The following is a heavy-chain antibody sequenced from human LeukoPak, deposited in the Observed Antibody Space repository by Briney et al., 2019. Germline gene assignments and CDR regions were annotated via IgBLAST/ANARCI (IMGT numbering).Heavy chain of an antibody. CDR1: GYSFTSYW. CDR2: ICPGDSDT. J-gene: IGHJ4*02. D-gene: IGHD3-22*01. V-gene: IGHV5-51*01. CDR3: ARRMDDSSGYYYVGFDY. Sequence: GGSLRLSCEGSGYSFTSYWIGWVRQMPGKGLEWMGIICPGDSDTRYSPSFQGQVTISADKSISTAYLQWSSLKASDTAMYYCARRMDDSSGYYYVGFDYWGQGTLVTVSS.